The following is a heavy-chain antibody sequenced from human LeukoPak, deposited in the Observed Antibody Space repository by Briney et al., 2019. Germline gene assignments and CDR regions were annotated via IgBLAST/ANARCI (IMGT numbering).Heavy chain of an antibody. Sequence: PSETLSLTCTVSGGSISSYYWSWIRQPPGKGLEWIGYIYYSGSTNYNPSLESRVTISVDTSKNQFSLKLSSVTAADTAVYYCAREKYYGSGGFDYWGQGTLVTVSS. J-gene: IGHJ4*02. CDR3: AREKYYGSGGFDY. CDR1: GGSISSYY. D-gene: IGHD3-10*01. V-gene: IGHV4-59*01. CDR2: IYYSGST.